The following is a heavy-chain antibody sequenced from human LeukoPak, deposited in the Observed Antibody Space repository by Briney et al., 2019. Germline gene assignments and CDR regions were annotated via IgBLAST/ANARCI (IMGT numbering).Heavy chain of an antibody. CDR3: ASQQQLGYFDY. CDR2: MNPNSGNT. D-gene: IGHD6-13*01. Sequence: VASVKVSCKASGYTFTSYDINWVRQATGQGLEWMGWMNPNSGNTGYAQKFQGRVTMTRDTSTSTVYMELSSLRSEDTAVYYCASQQQLGYFDYWGQGTLVTVSS. J-gene: IGHJ4*02. V-gene: IGHV1-8*01. CDR1: GYTFTSYD.